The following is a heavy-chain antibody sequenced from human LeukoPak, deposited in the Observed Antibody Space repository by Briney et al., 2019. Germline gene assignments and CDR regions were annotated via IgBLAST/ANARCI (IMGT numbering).Heavy chain of an antibody. V-gene: IGHV5-51*01. Sequence: GESLKISCKGSGYSFTSYWIAWVRQMPGKGLEWMGIIYPRDSDSRYSPSFQGQVTISADKSVRTAYLQWSSLKASDTAMYYCARPNITSYYDSRGYDAFDVWGQGTIVTVSS. CDR2: IYPRDSDS. D-gene: IGHD3-22*01. CDR1: GYSFTSYW. J-gene: IGHJ3*01. CDR3: ARPNITSYYDSRGYDAFDV.